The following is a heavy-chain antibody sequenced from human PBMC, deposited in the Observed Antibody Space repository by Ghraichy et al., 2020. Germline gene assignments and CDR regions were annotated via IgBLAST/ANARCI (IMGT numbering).Heavy chain of an antibody. V-gene: IGHV4-34*01. D-gene: IGHD3-16*01. Sequence: SETLSLTCAVYGGSFSGYYWSWIRQPPGKGLEWIGEINHSGSTNYNPSLKSRVTISVDTSKNQFSLKLSSVTAADTAVYYCARALDYVWGSYSRTEFDYWGQGTLVTVSS. J-gene: IGHJ4*02. CDR3: ARALDYVWGSYSRTEFDY. CDR2: INHSGST. CDR1: GGSFSGYY.